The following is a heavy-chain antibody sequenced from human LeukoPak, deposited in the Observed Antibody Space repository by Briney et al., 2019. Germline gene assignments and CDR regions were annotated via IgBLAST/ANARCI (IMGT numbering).Heavy chain of an antibody. J-gene: IGHJ4*02. V-gene: IGHV4-31*03. CDR2: IYYSGST. CDR1: GGSISSGVYY. D-gene: IGHD2-15*01. Sequence: SQTLSLTCTVSGGSISSGVYYWSWIRQHPGKGLEWIGYIYYSGSTHYNPSLKSRVTISVDTSKNQFSLKLSSVTAADTAVYYCASLGYCSGGSCSRPPPPYSRFDFWGQGTLVTVSS. CDR3: ASLGYCSGGSCSRPPPPYSRFDF.